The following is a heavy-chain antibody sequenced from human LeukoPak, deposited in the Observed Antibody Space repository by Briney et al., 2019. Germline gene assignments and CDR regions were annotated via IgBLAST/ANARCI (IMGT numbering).Heavy chain of an antibody. J-gene: IGHJ4*02. Sequence: ASVKVSCKASGYTLTRYSMNWVRQAPGQGLEWLVWINTDTGNPTYAQGFSGRFVFSVDASVSTAYLQISSLKAEDTAVYYCAREVLRFDSWGQGTLVTVSS. V-gene: IGHV7-4-1*02. CDR2: INTDTGNP. D-gene: IGHD3-10*01. CDR1: GYTLTRYS. CDR3: AREVLRFDS.